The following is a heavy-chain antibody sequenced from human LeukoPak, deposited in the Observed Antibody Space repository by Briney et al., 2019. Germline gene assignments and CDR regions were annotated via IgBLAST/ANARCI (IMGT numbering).Heavy chain of an antibody. CDR1: GITLSNYG. CDR3: AKRGVVIRVILVGFHKEANYFES. J-gene: IGHJ4*02. V-gene: IGHV3-23*01. D-gene: IGHD3-22*01. Sequence: GGSLRLSCAVSGITLSNYGMSWVRQAPGKGLEWVAGISGSGGGTKYADSVEGRFTISRDNSKNTLFLQMTSLRPDYTAVYFCAKRGVVIRVILVGFHKEANYFESWGRGALVTVSS. CDR2: ISGSGGGT.